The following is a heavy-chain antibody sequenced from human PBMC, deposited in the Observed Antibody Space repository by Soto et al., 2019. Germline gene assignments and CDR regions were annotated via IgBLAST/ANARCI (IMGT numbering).Heavy chain of an antibody. CDR1: GGSISSSSYY. D-gene: IGHD6-13*01. V-gene: IGHV4-39*01. Sequence: SETLSLTCTVSGGSISSSSYYWGWIRQPPGKGLEWIGSIYYSGSTYYNPSLKSRVTISVDTSKNQFSLKLSSVTAADTAVDYCARTPLRSLAAAGTYYFDYWGQGTLVTVSS. CDR3: ARTPLRSLAAAGTYYFDY. J-gene: IGHJ4*02. CDR2: IYYSGST.